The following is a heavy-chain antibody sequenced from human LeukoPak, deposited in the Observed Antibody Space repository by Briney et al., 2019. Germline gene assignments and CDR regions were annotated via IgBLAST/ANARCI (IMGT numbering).Heavy chain of an antibody. J-gene: IGHJ2*01. Sequence: GASVKVSCKASGYTFTSYYMRWVRQAPGQGLEWMGIINPSGGSTSYAQKFQGRVTMTRDTSTSTVYMELSSLRSEDTAVYYCARVTQMAWYFDLWGRGTLVTVSS. D-gene: IGHD5-24*01. CDR2: INPSGGST. V-gene: IGHV1-46*03. CDR1: GYTFTSYY. CDR3: ARVTQMAWYFDL.